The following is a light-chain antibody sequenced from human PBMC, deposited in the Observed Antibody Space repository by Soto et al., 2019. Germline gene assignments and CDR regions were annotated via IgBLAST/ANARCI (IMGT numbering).Light chain of an antibody. Sequence: EIVFTQSPGTLSLSPGEGATLSCRASQSVSSRYLAWYQQKTGQAPRLLIFGASSRATGIPDRFSGSGSGTDFTLTISGLEPEDFAVYYCQQYGSSPTFGQGTKVDIK. J-gene: IGKJ1*01. V-gene: IGKV3-20*01. CDR1: QSVSSRY. CDR3: QQYGSSPT. CDR2: GAS.